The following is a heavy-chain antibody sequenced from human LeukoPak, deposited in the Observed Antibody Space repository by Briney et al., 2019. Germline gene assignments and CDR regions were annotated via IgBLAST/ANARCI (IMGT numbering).Heavy chain of an antibody. Sequence: GGSLRLSCAASGFIFSLYCMHWVRQAPGKGPMWVSRICPDGTGISYADSVKARFTTSRDNAKNTVYLQMNGLREEDTAVYYCVRDFRSADYWGQGTLVTVSS. CDR3: VRDFRSADY. J-gene: IGHJ4*02. CDR1: GFIFSLYC. V-gene: IGHV3-74*01. CDR2: ICPDGTGI.